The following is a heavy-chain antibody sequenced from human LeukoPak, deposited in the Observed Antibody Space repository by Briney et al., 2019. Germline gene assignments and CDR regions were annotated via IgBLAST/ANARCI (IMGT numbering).Heavy chain of an antibody. Sequence: GGSLRLSCAASGFTFSSYGMHWVRQAPGKGLEWVAVISYDGSNKYYADSVKGRFTISRDNSKNTLYLQMNSLRAEDTAVYYCAKEGGAWFEEYHDFDYWGQGTLVTVSS. J-gene: IGHJ4*02. CDR1: GFTFSSYG. D-gene: IGHD3-10*01. CDR3: AKEGGAWFEEYHDFDY. CDR2: ISYDGSNK. V-gene: IGHV3-30*18.